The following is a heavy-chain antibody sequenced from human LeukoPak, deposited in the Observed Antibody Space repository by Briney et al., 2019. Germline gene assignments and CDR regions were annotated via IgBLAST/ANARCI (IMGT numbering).Heavy chain of an antibody. J-gene: IGHJ4*02. CDR3: ARGANIVVVPQGEPDFDY. D-gene: IGHD2-2*01. Sequence: ASVKVSCKASGYTFTSYGISWVRQAPGQGLEWMGWISAYNGNTNYAQKLQGRVTMTTDTSTSTAYMELRSLRSEDTAVYYCARGANIVVVPQGEPDFDYWGQGTLVTVSS. CDR2: ISAYNGNT. CDR1: GYTFTSYG. V-gene: IGHV1-18*01.